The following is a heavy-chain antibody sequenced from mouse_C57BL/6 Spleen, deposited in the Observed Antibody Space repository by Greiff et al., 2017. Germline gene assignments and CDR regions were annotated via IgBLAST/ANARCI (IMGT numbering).Heavy chain of an antibody. CDR2: IDPSDSYT. D-gene: IGHD2-2*01. V-gene: IGHV1-50*01. CDR3: ARGYGYDDYAMDY. Sequence: QVQLKQPGAELVKPGASVKLSCKASGYTFTSYWMQWVKQRPGQGLEWIGEIDPSDSYTNYNQKFKGKATLTVDTSSSTAYMQLSSLTSEDPAVYYCARGYGYDDYAMDYWGQGTSVTVSS. CDR1: GYTFTSYW. J-gene: IGHJ4*01.